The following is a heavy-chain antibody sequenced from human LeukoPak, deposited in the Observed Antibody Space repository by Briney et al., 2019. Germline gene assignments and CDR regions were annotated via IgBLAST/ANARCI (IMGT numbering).Heavy chain of an antibody. Sequence: SETLSLTCTVSGGSISTYFWSWIRQPAGKGLEWIGRIYDSGTNYNPSLKSRVTMSADTSKNQFSLKLSPVTAADTAVYFCAREVIIRGVTHFDYWGQGALVTVSS. J-gene: IGHJ4*02. V-gene: IGHV4-4*07. CDR2: IYDSGT. D-gene: IGHD3-10*01. CDR3: AREVIIRGVTHFDY. CDR1: GGSISTYF.